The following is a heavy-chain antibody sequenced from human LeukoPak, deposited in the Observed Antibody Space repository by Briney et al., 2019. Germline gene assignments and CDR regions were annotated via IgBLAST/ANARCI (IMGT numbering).Heavy chain of an antibody. J-gene: IGHJ6*02. CDR1: GFTFGNAW. V-gene: IGHV3-15*01. D-gene: IGHD3-3*01. CDR2: IKSKTDGGTT. CDR3: TTDPRQEYDFWSGYPYYYGMDV. Sequence: GGSLRLSCAASGFTFGNAWMSWVRQAPGKGLEWVGRIKSKTDGGTTDYAAPVKGRFTISRDDSKNTLYLQMNSLKTEDTAVYYCTTDPRQEYDFWSGYPYYYGMDVWGQGTTVTVSS.